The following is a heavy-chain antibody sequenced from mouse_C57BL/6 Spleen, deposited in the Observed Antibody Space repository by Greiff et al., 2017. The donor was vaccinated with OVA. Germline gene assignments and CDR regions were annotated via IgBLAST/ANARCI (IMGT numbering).Heavy chain of an antibody. V-gene: IGHV5-9*01. Sequence: EVQLVESGGGLVKPGGSLKLSCAASGFTFSSYTMSWVRQTPEKRLEWVATISGGGGNTYYPDSVKGRFTISRDNAKNTLYLQMSSLRSEDTALYYCARRWLLNLDYWGQGTTLTVSS. CDR1: GFTFSSYT. J-gene: IGHJ2*01. CDR3: ARRWLLNLDY. D-gene: IGHD2-3*01. CDR2: ISGGGGNT.